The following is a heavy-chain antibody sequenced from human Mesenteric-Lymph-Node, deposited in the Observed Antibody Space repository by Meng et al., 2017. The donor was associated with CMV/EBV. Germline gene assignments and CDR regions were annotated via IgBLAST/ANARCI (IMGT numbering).Heavy chain of an antibody. D-gene: IGHD2/OR15-2a*01. CDR3: ARGGQSETTFYTGDY. CDR1: GFTVSSNY. CDR2: IYSGGST. V-gene: IGHV3-66*02. J-gene: IGHJ4*02. Sequence: GESLKISCAASGFTVSSNYMSWVRQAPGKGLEWVSVIYSGGSTYYADSVKGRFSISRDNSKNTVYLQMNSLRTEDTAVYYCARGGQSETTFYTGDYWGQGALVTVSS.